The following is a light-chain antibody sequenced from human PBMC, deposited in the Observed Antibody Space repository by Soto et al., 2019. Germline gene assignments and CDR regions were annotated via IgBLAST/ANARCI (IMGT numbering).Light chain of an antibody. CDR2: AAS. V-gene: IGKV1-12*01. Sequence: EIQMTQSPSSVSASVVDRVTLACRASQGVSTWLAWYQQKSGQAARLLIYAASTLQSGVPSRFSGSGSGTYFTLTISSLQPEDFATYYCQQATSFPFTFGQRTRLEI. CDR3: QQATSFPFT. CDR1: QGVSTW. J-gene: IGKJ5*01.